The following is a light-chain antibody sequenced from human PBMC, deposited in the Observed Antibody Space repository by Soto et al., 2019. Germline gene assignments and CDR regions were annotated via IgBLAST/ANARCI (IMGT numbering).Light chain of an antibody. V-gene: IGKV1-5*03. CDR2: KAS. CDR3: LQYYDYPWT. J-gene: IGKJ1*01. CDR1: QTLSSW. Sequence: DIQMTQSPSTLSGSVGDRVTITCRASQTLSSWLAWYQQKPGQAPKRLIYKASTLKSGVPSRFSGSGSGTEFTLTISSLQPDDFATYYCLQYYDYPWTFGQGTKVDI.